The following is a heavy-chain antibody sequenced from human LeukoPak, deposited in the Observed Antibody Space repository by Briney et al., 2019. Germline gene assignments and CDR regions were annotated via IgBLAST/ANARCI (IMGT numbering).Heavy chain of an antibody. Sequence: GGSLRLSCAASGCTFSSYAMSWVRQAPGKGLEWVATISGSGGSTYYADSVKGRFTISRDNSKNTLYLQMNSLRAEATAVYYCAPRITKIVVAAYWGQGTLVTVSS. V-gene: IGHV3-23*01. CDR1: GCTFSSYA. CDR2: ISGSGGST. J-gene: IGHJ4*02. D-gene: IGHD3-22*01. CDR3: APRITKIVVAAY.